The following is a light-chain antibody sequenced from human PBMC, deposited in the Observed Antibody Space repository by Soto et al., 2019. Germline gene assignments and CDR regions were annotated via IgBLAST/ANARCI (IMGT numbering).Light chain of an antibody. CDR1: QSISSW. J-gene: IGKJ1*01. Sequence: DIQLTQSPSSLSASVGYIVTITFRASQSISSWLAWYQQKPGKAPKLLIYDASNLESGVPSRFSGSGSGTEFTLTISSLQPDDFATYYCQQYNSYSWTFGQGTKVDI. CDR2: DAS. CDR3: QQYNSYSWT. V-gene: IGKV1-5*01.